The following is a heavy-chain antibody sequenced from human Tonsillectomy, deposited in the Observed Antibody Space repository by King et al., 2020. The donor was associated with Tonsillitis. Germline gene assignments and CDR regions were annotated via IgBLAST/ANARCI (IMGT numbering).Heavy chain of an antibody. CDR2: INPNSGGT. V-gene: IGHV1-2*02. CDR3: ASALAYCGGDCYDYYFDY. D-gene: IGHD2-21*02. CDR1: GYTFTGYY. J-gene: IGHJ4*02. Sequence: QVQLVESGAEVKKPGASVKVSCKASGYTFTGYYMHWVRQAPGQGLEWMGWINPNSGGTNYAQKFQGRVTMTRDTSISTAYMELSRLRSDDTAVYYCASALAYCGGDCYDYYFDYWGQGTLVTVSS.